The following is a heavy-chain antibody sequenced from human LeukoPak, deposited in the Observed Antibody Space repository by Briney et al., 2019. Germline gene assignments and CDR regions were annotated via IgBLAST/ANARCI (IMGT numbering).Heavy chain of an antibody. V-gene: IGHV1-8*01. D-gene: IGHD6-19*01. CDR2: MHPNSCNT. CDR3: ARDRGRSSGWRRFDY. CDR1: GYTFPNYD. Sequence: GASVKVSCKSSGYTFPNYDMNWVRQATGQGREWMGCMHPNSCNTGYAQKLQGRVTINRHTHISTVYMELSSLKAEDKHGYHCARDRGRSSGWRRFDYWGEGSLVSVSS. J-gene: IGHJ4*02.